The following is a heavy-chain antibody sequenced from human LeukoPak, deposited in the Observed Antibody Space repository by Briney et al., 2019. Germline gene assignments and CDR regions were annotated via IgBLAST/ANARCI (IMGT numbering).Heavy chain of an antibody. V-gene: IGHV1-69*13. D-gene: IGHD3-22*01. CDR1: GGTFISYA. CDR2: IIPIFGTA. Sequence: SVKVSCKASGGTFISYAISWVRQAPGQGLEWVGRIIPIFGTANYAQKFQGRVTSTPDESTSTAYMELSSLRSEDTAVYYCARDMTYYYDSSGYLVGAFDIWGQGTMVTVSS. CDR3: ARDMTYYYDSSGYLVGAFDI. J-gene: IGHJ3*02.